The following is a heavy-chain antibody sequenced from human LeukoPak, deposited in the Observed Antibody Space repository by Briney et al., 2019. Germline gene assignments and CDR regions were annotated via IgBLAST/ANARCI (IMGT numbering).Heavy chain of an antibody. Sequence: VASVKVSCRASGYTFTSYAMNWVRQAPGQGLEWMGWINTNTGNPTYAQGFTGRFVFSLDTSVSTAYLQISSLKAEDTAVYYCARGDYDSSGYYSLYWGQGTLVTVSS. CDR2: INTNTGNP. CDR3: ARGDYDSSGYYSLY. CDR1: GYTFTSYA. J-gene: IGHJ4*02. D-gene: IGHD3-22*01. V-gene: IGHV7-4-1*02.